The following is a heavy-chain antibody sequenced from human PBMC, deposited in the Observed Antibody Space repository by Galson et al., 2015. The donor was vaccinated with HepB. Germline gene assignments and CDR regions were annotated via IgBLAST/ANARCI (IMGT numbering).Heavy chain of an antibody. V-gene: IGHV3-48*03. CDR3: TRDRGGSGSYLSKFYDMDV. D-gene: IGHD3-10*01. CDR1: GFTFSSYN. CDR2: ISSDSSSI. Sequence: LRLSCAASGFTFSSYNMNWVRQAPGKGLEWVSYISSDSSSIYYADSVGGRFTISRDNAENSLWLQMNSLRADDTAIYYCTRDRGGSGSYLSKFYDMDVWGQGTTVTVSS. J-gene: IGHJ6*02.